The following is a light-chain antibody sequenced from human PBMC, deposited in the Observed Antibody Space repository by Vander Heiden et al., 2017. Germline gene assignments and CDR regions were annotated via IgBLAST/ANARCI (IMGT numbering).Light chain of an antibody. J-gene: IGLJ2*01. V-gene: IGLV1-40*01. CDR1: SPNIGAGYD. Sequence: QSVLTQPPSVSGAPGPRVTIPCTGTSPNIGAGYDVHWYQQLPVTAPKLLIYGNSNRPAGVPDRFSGSKSGTSASLAITGLQAEDEADYYCQSYDSSLSGYVVFGGGTKLTVL. CDR3: QSYDSSLSGYVV. CDR2: GNS.